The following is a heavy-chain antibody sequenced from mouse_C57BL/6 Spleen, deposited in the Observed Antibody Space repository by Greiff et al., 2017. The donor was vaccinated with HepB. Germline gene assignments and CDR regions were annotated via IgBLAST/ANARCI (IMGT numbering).Heavy chain of an antibody. Sequence: QVQLQQPGTELVKPGASVKLSCKASGYTFTSYWMHWVKQRPGQGLEWIGNINPSNGGTNYNEKFKSKATLTVDKSSSTAYMQLSSLTSEDSAVYYCARPPYGSSFYWYFDVWGTGTTVTVSS. CDR2: INPSNGGT. J-gene: IGHJ1*03. V-gene: IGHV1-53*01. CDR3: ARPPYGSSFYWYFDV. CDR1: GYTFTSYW. D-gene: IGHD1-1*01.